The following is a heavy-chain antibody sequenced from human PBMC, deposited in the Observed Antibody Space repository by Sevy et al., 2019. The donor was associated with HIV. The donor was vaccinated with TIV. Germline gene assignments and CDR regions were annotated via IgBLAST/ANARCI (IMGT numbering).Heavy chain of an antibody. J-gene: IGHJ6*03. CDR2: ISAYNGNT. D-gene: IGHD6-6*01. Sequence: ASVKVSCKASGYTFTSYGISWVRQAPGQGLEWMGWISAYNGNTNYAQTLQGRVTMTTDTSTSTAYMELRSLRSDDTAVYYCARDRIAARPYYYYYYMDVWGKGTTVTVSS. CDR1: GYTFTSYG. V-gene: IGHV1-18*04. CDR3: ARDRIAARPYYYYYYMDV.